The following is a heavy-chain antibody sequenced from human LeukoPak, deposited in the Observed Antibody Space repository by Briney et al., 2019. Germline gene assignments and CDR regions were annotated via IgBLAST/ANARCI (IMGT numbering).Heavy chain of an antibody. D-gene: IGHD3-22*01. Sequence: GGSLRLSCAASGFTFSSYWMSWVRQAPGKGLEWVANIKQDGGEKYYVDSVKGRFTISRDNAKNSLYLQMNSLRAEDTAVYYCARTVGVDYYDSSGYEPWGQGTLVTVSS. V-gene: IGHV3-7*01. CDR2: IKQDGGEK. CDR3: ARTVGVDYYDSSGYEP. CDR1: GFTFSSYW. J-gene: IGHJ4*02.